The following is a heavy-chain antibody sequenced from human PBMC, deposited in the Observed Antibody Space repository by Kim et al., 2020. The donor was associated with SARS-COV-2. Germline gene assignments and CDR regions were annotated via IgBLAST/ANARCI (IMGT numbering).Heavy chain of an antibody. D-gene: IGHD2-15*01. V-gene: IGHV1-3*01. J-gene: IGHJ4*02. CDR1: GYSFTAYT. Sequence: ASVKVSCKASGYSFTAYTIHWVRQAPGQRLEWMGWINAANGNTEFSQKFQGRVTSSRDTSATTVHMEVSSLRSEDTAVYYCARGAYGRGGICFPPGGYWGQGTLVTVSS. CDR3: ARGAYGRGGICFPPGGY. CDR2: INAANGNT.